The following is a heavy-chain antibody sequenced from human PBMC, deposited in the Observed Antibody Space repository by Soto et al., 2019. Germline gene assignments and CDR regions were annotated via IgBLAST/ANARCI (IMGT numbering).Heavy chain of an antibody. Sequence: EVQLVESGGGLVQPGGSLKLSCAASGFTFSGSAMHWVRQASGKGLEWVGRIRSKANSYATAYAASVKGRFTISRDDSKNTAYLQMNSLKTEDTAVYCCTRLPNPNYYDSSGLWYGMDVWGQGTTVTVSS. CDR1: GFTFSGSA. CDR2: IRSKANSYAT. CDR3: TRLPNPNYYDSSGLWYGMDV. J-gene: IGHJ6*02. V-gene: IGHV3-73*02. D-gene: IGHD3-22*01.